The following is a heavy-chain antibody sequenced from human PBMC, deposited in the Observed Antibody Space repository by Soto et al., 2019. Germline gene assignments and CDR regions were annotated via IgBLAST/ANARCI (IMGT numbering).Heavy chain of an antibody. CDR2: SHYGGST. CDR3: ARESGPGSYDWFDP. CDR1: GDSISSGDYY. V-gene: IGHV4-30-4*01. J-gene: IGHJ5*02. D-gene: IGHD3-10*01. Sequence: QVQLQESGPGLVKPSQTLSLTCSVSGDSISSGDYYWSWIRQPPGKALEWIGHSHYGGSTYYNPSMKSRVSMSVDTSKNQFSLKLSFVTAADTAVYYCARESGPGSYDWFDPWGQGTLVTVSS.